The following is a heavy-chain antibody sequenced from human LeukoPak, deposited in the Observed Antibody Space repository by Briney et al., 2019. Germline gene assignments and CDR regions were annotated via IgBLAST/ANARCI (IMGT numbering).Heavy chain of an antibody. V-gene: IGHV3-21*01. CDR1: GFTFSSYS. CDR3: ARASHRLAATTNWFDP. CDR2: ISSSSSYI. J-gene: IGHJ5*02. D-gene: IGHD2-15*01. Sequence: GGSLRVSCAASGFTFSSYSMNWVRQAPGKGLEWVSSISSSSSYIYYADSVKGRFTISRDNAKNSLYLQMNSLRAEDTAVYYCARASHRLAATTNWFDPWGQGTLVTVSS.